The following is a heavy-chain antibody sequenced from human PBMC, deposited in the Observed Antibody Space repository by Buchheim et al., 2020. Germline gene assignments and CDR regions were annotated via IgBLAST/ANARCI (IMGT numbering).Heavy chain of an antibody. D-gene: IGHD3-22*01. CDR2: IWYDGSNK. CDR3: ASSGYYDSSGYPFYYFDY. CDR1: GFTFSSYG. V-gene: IGHV3-33*01. J-gene: IGHJ4*02. Sequence: QEQLVESGGGVVQPGRSLRLSCAASGFTFSSYGMHWVRQAPGKGLEWVAVIWYDGSNKYYADSVKGRVTISRDNSKNKLYLQMNSLRAEDTAVYYCASSGYYDSSGYPFYYFDYWGQGTL.